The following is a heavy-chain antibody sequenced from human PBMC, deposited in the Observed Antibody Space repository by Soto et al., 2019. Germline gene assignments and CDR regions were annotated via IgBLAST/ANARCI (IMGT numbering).Heavy chain of an antibody. V-gene: IGHV3-33*01. CDR1: GFTFSSYG. Sequence: GGSLRLSCAASGFTFSSYGMHWVRQAPGKGLEWVAVIWYDGSNKYYADSVNGRFTISRDNSKNTLYLQMNSLRAEDTAVYYCARDLRQANIPAWFYYYYGMDVWGQGTTVTVSS. CDR2: IWYDGSNK. D-gene: IGHD3-22*01. J-gene: IGHJ6*02. CDR3: ARDLRQANIPAWFYYYYGMDV.